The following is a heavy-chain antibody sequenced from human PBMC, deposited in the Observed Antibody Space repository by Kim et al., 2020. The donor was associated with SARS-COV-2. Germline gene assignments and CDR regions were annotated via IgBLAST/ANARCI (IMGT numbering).Heavy chain of an antibody. V-gene: IGHV3-30-3*01. J-gene: IGHJ6*02. CDR2: ISYDGSNK. Sequence: GGSLRLSCVASGFTFSSYAMHWVRQAPGKGLEWVAVISYDGSNKYYADSVKGRFTISRDNSKNTLYLQMNSLRAEDTAVYYCARDVRVSGAGPEDVWGQGTPVTVSS. CDR3: ARDVRVSGAGPEDV. D-gene: IGHD2-15*01. CDR1: GFTFSSYA.